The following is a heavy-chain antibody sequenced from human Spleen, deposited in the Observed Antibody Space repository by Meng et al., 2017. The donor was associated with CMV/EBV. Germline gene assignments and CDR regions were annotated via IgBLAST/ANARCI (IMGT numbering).Heavy chain of an antibody. V-gene: IGHV3-21*01. CDR2: ISSSSSYI. CDR1: GFTFSSYS. CDR3: ARFTDCSSTSCYPNYLDY. J-gene: IGHJ4*02. Sequence: GGSLRLSCAASGFTFSSYSMNWVRQAPGKGLEWVSSISSSSSYIYYADSVKGRFTISRDNAKNSLYLQMNSLRAEDTAVYYCARFTDCSSTSCYPNYLDYWGQGTLVTVSS. D-gene: IGHD2-2*01.